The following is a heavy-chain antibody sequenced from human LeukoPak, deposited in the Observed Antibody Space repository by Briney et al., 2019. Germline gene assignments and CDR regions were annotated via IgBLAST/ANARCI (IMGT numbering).Heavy chain of an antibody. J-gene: IGHJ4*02. CDR3: AREAGDFWSWNY. CDR1: GFTFSSYS. CDR2: ISSSSSYI. V-gene: IGHV3-21*01. D-gene: IGHD3-3*01. Sequence: GGSLRLSCAASGFTFSSYSMNWVRQAPGKGLEWVSSISSSSSYIYYADSVKGRFTISRDNAKNSLYLQMNSLRAEDTAVYYCAREAGDFWSWNYWGQGTLVSVSS.